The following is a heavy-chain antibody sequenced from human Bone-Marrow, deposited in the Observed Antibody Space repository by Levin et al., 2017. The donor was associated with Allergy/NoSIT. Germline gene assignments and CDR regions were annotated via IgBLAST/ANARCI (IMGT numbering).Heavy chain of an antibody. CDR2: ISGSGKNI. V-gene: IGHV3-48*03. CDR3: ARDYSGTYHNRYYFDY. Sequence: GGSLRLSCAASGFTFGGYELNWVRQAPGKGLEWISSISGSGKNIYYADSVKGRFTMSRDNAKTTVYLQMKSLRPDDTAVYFCARDYSGTYHNRYYFDYWGRGALVTVSS. CDR1: GFTFGGYE. J-gene: IGHJ4*02. D-gene: IGHD1-26*01.